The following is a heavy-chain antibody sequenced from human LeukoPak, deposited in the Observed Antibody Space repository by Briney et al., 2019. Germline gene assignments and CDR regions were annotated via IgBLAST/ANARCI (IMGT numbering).Heavy chain of an antibody. J-gene: IGHJ6*02. Sequence: SSETLSLTCTVSGGSISSYYWNWIRQPPGKGLEWIGYIYYSGGTNYNPSLKGRVTISVDTSKNQFSLTLSSVTAADTAVYYCARRQTEQQLSSMDVWGQGTTVTVSS. CDR3: ARRQTEQQLSSMDV. CDR2: IYYSGGT. V-gene: IGHV4-59*01. CDR1: GGSISSYY. D-gene: IGHD6-13*01.